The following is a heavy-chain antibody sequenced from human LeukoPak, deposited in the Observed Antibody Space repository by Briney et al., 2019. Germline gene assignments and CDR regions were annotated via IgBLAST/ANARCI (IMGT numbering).Heavy chain of an antibody. J-gene: IGHJ6*03. V-gene: IGHV4-59*01. Sequence: SETLSLTCTVSGGSISPYYWSWIRQPPGKGLEWIGYIYYSGSTNYNPSLKSRVTISVDTSKNQFSLKLSSVTAADTAVYYCARTRVTAGYTTPEYMDVWGKGTTVTVSS. CDR3: ARTRVTAGYTTPEYMDV. CDR2: IYYSGST. D-gene: IGHD4-23*01. CDR1: GGSISPYY.